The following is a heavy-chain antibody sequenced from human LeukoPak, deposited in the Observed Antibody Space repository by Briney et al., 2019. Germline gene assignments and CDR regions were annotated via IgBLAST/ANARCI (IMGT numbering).Heavy chain of an antibody. CDR1: GFTFSSYT. D-gene: IGHD6-13*01. Sequence: PGGSLRLSCAASGFTFSSYTMNWVRQAPGKGLEWVSSISGSSRHKYYADSVKGRFTISRDNATNSLYLQMNSLRAEDTAVYYCARTANFAAGYYIDYWGQGTLVTVSS. J-gene: IGHJ4*02. CDR3: ARTANFAAGYYIDY. CDR2: ISGSSRHK. V-gene: IGHV3-21*01.